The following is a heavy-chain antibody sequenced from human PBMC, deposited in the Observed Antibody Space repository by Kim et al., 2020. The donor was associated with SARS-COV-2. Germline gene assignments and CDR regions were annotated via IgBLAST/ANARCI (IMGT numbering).Heavy chain of an antibody. CDR3: ASTIFGVVTHYYGMDV. J-gene: IGHJ6*02. CDR1: GFTFSSYW. D-gene: IGHD3-3*01. CDR2: IKQDGSEK. Sequence: GGSLRLSCAASGFTFSSYWMSWVRQAPGKGLEWVANIKQDGSEKYYVDSVKGRFTISRDNAKNSLYLQMNSLRAEDTAVYYCASTIFGVVTHYYGMDVWGQGTTVTVSS. V-gene: IGHV3-7*01.